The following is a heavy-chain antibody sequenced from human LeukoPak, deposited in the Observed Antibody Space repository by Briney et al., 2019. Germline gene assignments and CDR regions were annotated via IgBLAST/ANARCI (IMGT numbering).Heavy chain of an antibody. J-gene: IGHJ4*02. D-gene: IGHD4-17*01. CDR3: ARLRTYGDYALNY. Sequence: GESLQISCRGSGYIFNNFWIGWVRQLPGKGVEWMGIIYPGDSDTRYSPSFQGQVAISADKSISTAYLQWSSLKASDSAMYYCARLRTYGDYALNYWGQGTLVTVSS. CDR2: IYPGDSDT. V-gene: IGHV5-51*01. CDR1: GYIFNNFW.